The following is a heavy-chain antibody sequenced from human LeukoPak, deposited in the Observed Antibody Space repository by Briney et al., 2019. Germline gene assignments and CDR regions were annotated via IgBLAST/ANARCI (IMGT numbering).Heavy chain of an antibody. V-gene: IGHV3-9*01. D-gene: IGHD2-8*01. J-gene: IGHJ6*02. CDR3: ARPHCTNARCDRGDYYYYGMDV. CDR1: GFTFEDYA. Sequence: PGRSLRLPCAASGFTFEDYAMHWVPQAPGKGLEGVSGIRWNNCSIDYADSVKGRFTISRHNAKNSLYLQMNSLRVEDTGVYFCARPHCTNARCDRGDYYYYGMDVWGQGTTVTVSS. CDR2: IRWNNCSI.